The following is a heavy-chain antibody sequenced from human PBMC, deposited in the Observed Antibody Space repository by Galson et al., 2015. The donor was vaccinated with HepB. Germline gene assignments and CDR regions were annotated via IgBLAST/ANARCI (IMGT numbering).Heavy chain of an antibody. D-gene: IGHD3-22*01. CDR2: ISSNGGST. V-gene: IGHV3-64D*06. CDR3: VKGQGLMDYYDSSGYYYYYYGMDV. Sequence: SLRLSCAASGFTFSSYAMHWVRQAPGKGLEYVSAISSNGGSTYYADSVKGRFTISRDNSKNTLYLQMSSLRAEDTAVYYCVKGQGLMDYYDSSGYYYYYYGMDVWGQGTTVTVSS. J-gene: IGHJ6*02. CDR1: GFTFSSYA.